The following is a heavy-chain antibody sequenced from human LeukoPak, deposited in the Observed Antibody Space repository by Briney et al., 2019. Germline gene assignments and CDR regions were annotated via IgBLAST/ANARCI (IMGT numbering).Heavy chain of an antibody. CDR1: GVSFDVYA. Sequence: GGSLRLSCAASGVSFDVYAMHWVRQIPGKGLEWVSGITWNSGHIGYAESVKGRFTISRDNAKSSLYLHMDSLRPEDTAFYYCAKDLPSSGWSHFESWGQGTLVTVSS. CDR3: AKDLPSSGWSHFES. V-gene: IGHV3-9*01. CDR2: ITWNSGHI. D-gene: IGHD6-19*01. J-gene: IGHJ4*02.